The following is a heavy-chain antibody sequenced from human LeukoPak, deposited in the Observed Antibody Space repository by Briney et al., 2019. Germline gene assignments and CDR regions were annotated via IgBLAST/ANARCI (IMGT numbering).Heavy chain of an antibody. CDR2: LYSGGKT. CDR1: GLIVRSNY. V-gene: IGHV3-53*01. J-gene: IGHJ4*02. D-gene: IGHD2/OR15-2a*01. Sequence: GGSLRLSCAASGLIVRSNYISWVRQTPGKGLEWVSVLYSGGKTYYADSVKGRFTISRDDSKNTLYLQMNNVRAEDTAIYYCARDLSYFDYWGQGTLVTVSS. CDR3: ARDLSYFDY.